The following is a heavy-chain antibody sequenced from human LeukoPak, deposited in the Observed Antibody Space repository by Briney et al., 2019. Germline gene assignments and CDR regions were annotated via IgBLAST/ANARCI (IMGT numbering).Heavy chain of an antibody. CDR2: IYTSWST. J-gene: IGHJ6*03. Sequence: PSETLSLTCTVSGGSISSYYWSWIRQPAGKGLEWIGRIYTSWSTNYNPSLKSRVTMSVDTSKNQFSLKLSSVTAADTAVYYCARDLTSPPGYYYYYMDVWGKGTTVTVSS. CDR3: ARDLTSPPGYYYYYMDV. CDR1: GGSISSYY. D-gene: IGHD4/OR15-4a*01. V-gene: IGHV4-4*07.